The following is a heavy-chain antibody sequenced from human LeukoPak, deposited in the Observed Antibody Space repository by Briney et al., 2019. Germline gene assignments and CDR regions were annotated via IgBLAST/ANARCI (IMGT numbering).Heavy chain of an antibody. J-gene: IGHJ3*02. CDR2: IYYSGST. V-gene: IGHV4-59*01. CDR3: ARGGDIVVVGAFDI. CDR1: GGSISSYY. D-gene: IGHD2-2*01. Sequence: SETLSLTCTVSGGSISSYYWSWIRQPPGKGLEWIGYIYYSGSTNYNPSLKSRVTISVDTSKNQFSLKLGSVTAADTAVYYCARGGDIVVVGAFDIWGQGTMVTVSS.